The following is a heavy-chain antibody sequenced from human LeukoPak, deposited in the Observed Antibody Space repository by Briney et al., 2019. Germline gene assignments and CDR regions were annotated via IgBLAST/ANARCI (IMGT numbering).Heavy chain of an antibody. J-gene: IGHJ6*02. CDR3: ARVGVPVHSSGWNPYYYYYGMDV. V-gene: IGHV7-4-1*02. CDR1: GYTFTSYA. Sequence: RASVKVSCKASGYTFTSYAMNWVRQAPGQGLEWMGWINTNTGNPTYAQGFTGRFVFSLDTSVSTAYLQISSLKAEDTAVYYCARVGVPVHSSGWNPYYYYYGMDVWGQGTTVTVSS. D-gene: IGHD6-19*01. CDR2: INTNTGNP.